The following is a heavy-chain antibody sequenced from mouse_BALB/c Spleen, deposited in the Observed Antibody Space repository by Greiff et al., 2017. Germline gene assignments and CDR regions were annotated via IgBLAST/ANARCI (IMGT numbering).Heavy chain of an antibody. Sequence: EVQLQQSGPELVKPGASVKISCKASGYSFTSYYIHWVKQRPGQGLEWIGLINPYNGGTSYNQKFKGKATLTVDKSSSTAYMELLSLTSEDSAVYYCARETSMITFDYWGQGTTLTVSS. D-gene: IGHD2-4*01. CDR3: ARETSMITFDY. J-gene: IGHJ2*01. V-gene: IGHV1-26*01. CDR2: INPYNGGT. CDR1: GYSFTSYY.